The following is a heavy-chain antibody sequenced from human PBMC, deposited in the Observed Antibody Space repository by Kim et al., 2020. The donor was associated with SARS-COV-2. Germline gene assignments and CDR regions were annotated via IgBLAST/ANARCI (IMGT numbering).Heavy chain of an antibody. J-gene: IGHJ4*01. D-gene: IGHD6-13*01. V-gene: IGHV3-11*05. CDR1: GFTFSDYY. CDR3: ARVSLGSSSWYYFDY. CDR2: ISSSIDYT. Sequence: GGSLRLSCAASGFTFSDYYMSWIRQAPGKGLEWVSYISSSIDYTNYADSLKDRFTISRDNAKNSLYLQMNSLRADDTAVYYCARVSLGSSSWYYFDYWG.